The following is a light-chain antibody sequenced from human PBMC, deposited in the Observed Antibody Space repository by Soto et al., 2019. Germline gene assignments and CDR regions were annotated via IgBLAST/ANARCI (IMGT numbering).Light chain of an antibody. V-gene: IGLV2-14*01. J-gene: IGLJ1*01. CDR3: SSYTSSSTLLYV. CDR2: EVT. Sequence: QSVLTQPASVSGSPGQSITISCTGTSSDGGGYNSVSWYQQHPGKAPKLVIYEVTNRPSGISNRFSGSKSGNTASLTISGLQAEDEADYYCSSYTSSSTLLYVFGTGTKVTVL. CDR1: SSDGGGYNS.